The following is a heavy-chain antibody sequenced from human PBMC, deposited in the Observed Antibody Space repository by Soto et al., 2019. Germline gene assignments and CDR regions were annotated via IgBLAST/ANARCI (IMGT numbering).Heavy chain of an antibody. D-gene: IGHD1-26*01. CDR3: ARQGSWPYYYYGLDV. V-gene: IGHV1-18*01. CDR2: ISTYNGDT. CDR1: GYTFTTSD. J-gene: IGHJ6*02. Sequence: QVQLVQSGPEVRKPGASVKVSCEASGYTFTTSDISWVRQVPGQGLEWMGWISTYNGDTNSAQKFQGRVLMTADTSTGTAYMEMMSLKSDDTAVYYCARQGSWPYYYYGLDVWGQGTTVTVSS.